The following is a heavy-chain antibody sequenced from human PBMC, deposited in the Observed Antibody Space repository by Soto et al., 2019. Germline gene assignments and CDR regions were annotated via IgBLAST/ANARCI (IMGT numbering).Heavy chain of an antibody. CDR3: ARDDCSSSSCFIDY. D-gene: IGHD2-2*01. J-gene: IGHJ4*02. Sequence: WTWIRQHPGKGLEWIGYISYSGITFYNPSLKSRLTISMDTSNDQFSLKLSSVTAADTAVYYCARDDCSSSSCFIDYWGQGTLVTVSS. V-gene: IGHV4-31*02. CDR2: ISYSGIT.